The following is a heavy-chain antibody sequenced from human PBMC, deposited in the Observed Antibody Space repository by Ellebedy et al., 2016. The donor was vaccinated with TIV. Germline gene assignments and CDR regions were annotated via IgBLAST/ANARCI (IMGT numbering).Heavy chain of an antibody. CDR1: GSTFTRYF. CDR2: IDPRDSYT. Sequence: GESLKISCQGSGSTFTRYFITWVRQMPGTGLQWMGRIDPRDSYTNYSPSFEGHVTISADKSLSTAYLQWSSLTASDSAIYYCARGVSAGSGWLDPWGPGTLVTVSS. J-gene: IGHJ5*01. CDR3: ARGVSAGSGWLDP. V-gene: IGHV5-10-1*01. D-gene: IGHD3-3*01.